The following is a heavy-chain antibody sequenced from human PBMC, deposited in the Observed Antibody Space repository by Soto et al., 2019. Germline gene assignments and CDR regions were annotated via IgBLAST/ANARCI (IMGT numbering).Heavy chain of an antibody. Sequence: QVQLQESGPGLVKPSQTLSLTCTVSGGSISSGGYYWSWIRQHPGKGLEWIGYIYYSGSTYYNPSLKSRVTISVDTSKNKFSLKLSSVTAADTAVYYCARGLRQAPVPGNAFDIWGQGTMVTVSS. CDR2: IYYSGST. CDR3: ARGLRQAPVPGNAFDI. D-gene: IGHD1-1*01. J-gene: IGHJ3*02. CDR1: GGSISSGGYY. V-gene: IGHV4-31*03.